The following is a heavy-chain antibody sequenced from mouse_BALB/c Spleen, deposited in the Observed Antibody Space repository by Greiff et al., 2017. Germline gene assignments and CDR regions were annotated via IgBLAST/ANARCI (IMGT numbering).Heavy chain of an antibody. CDR1: GYSITSGYY. Sequence: EVQLQESGPGLVKPSQSLSLTCSVTGYSITSGYYWNWIRQFPGNKLEWMGYISYDGSNNYNPSLKNRISITRDTSKNQFFLKLNSVTTEDTATYYCARKGLDGFDYWGQGTTLTVSS. CDR2: ISYDGSN. V-gene: IGHV3-6*02. J-gene: IGHJ2*01. D-gene: IGHD3-3*01. CDR3: ARKGLDGFDY.